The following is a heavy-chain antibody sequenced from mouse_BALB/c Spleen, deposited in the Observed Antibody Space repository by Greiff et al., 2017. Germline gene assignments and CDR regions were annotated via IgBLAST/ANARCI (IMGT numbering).Heavy chain of an antibody. J-gene: IGHJ1*01. D-gene: IGHD1-1*01. CDR2: INPSNGGT. Sequence: QVQLQQSGADLVKPGASVKLSCKASGYTFTSYYMYWVKQRPGQGLEWIGEINPSNGGTNFNEKFKSKATLTVDKSSSTAYMQLSSLTSEDSAVYYCTRGYYGSSYSYFDVWGAGTTVTVSS. CDR3: TRGYYGSSYSYFDV. V-gene: IGHV1S81*02. CDR1: GYTFTSYY.